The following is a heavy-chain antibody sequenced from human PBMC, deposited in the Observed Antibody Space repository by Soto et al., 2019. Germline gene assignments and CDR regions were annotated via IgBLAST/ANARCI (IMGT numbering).Heavy chain of an antibody. CDR1: GFPFYVYG. CDR2: ITSNGNFL. V-gene: IGHV3-21*01. Sequence: GGSLRLSCTASGFPFYVYGMTWVRQAPGKGLEWVSSITSNGNFLYYADAVRGRFTISRDNPKASLSLEMNNLRAEDAAVYYCTRSDYGDAPGYWGQGTLVTVSS. D-gene: IGHD4-17*01. CDR3: TRSDYGDAPGY. J-gene: IGHJ4*02.